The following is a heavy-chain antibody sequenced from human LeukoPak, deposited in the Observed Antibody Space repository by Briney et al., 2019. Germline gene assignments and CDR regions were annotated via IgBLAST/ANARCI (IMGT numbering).Heavy chain of an antibody. Sequence: PSETLSLTCAVYGGSFSGYYWSWIRQPPGKGLERIGEINHSGSTNYNPSLKSRVTISVDTSKNQFSLKLSSVTAADTAVYYCARGPGSGWFDPWGQGTLVTVSS. J-gene: IGHJ5*02. D-gene: IGHD6-19*01. V-gene: IGHV4-34*01. CDR2: INHSGST. CDR1: GGSFSGYY. CDR3: ARGPGSGWFDP.